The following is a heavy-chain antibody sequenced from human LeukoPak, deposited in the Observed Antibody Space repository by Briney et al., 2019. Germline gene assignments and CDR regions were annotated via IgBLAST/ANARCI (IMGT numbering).Heavy chain of an antibody. CDR3: ARRGVRFRHYYGSGSYYSQNDYYYYMDV. V-gene: IGHV4-38-2*02. CDR2: IYHSGST. Sequence: SETLSLTCTVSGYSISSGYYWGWIRQPPGKGLEWIGSIYHSGSTNYNPSLKSRVTISVDTSKNQFSLKLSSVTAADTAVYYCARRGVRFRHYYGSGSYYSQNDYYYYMDVWGKGTTVTISS. J-gene: IGHJ6*03. CDR1: GYSISSGYY. D-gene: IGHD3-10*01.